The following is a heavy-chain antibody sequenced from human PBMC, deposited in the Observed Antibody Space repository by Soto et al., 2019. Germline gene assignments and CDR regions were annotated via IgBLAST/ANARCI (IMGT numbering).Heavy chain of an antibody. V-gene: IGHV3-21*01. Sequence: PGGSLRLSCAASGFTFSSYSMNWVRQAPGKGLEWVSSISSSSSSYIYYADSVKGRFTISRDNAKNSLYLQMNSLRAEDTAVYYCASDLGSGWHYRMDVWFQRRRFTVS. CDR1: GFTFSSYS. CDR2: ISSSSSSYI. CDR3: ASDLGSGWHYRMDV. J-gene: IGHJ6*02. D-gene: IGHD6-19*01.